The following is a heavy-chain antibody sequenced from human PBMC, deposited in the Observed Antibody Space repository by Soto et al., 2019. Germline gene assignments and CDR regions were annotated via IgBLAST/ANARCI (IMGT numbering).Heavy chain of an antibody. Sequence: EVQLVESGGGLVQPGGSLRLSCATSGFTFSSYSMNWVRQAPGKGLEWLSYISSSSSTIYYADSVKGRFTISRDNGKNSLYLQMNSLRAEDTAVYYCAREGYCRTTCCSVDAFDIWGQGTMVTVSS. CDR2: ISSSSSTI. J-gene: IGHJ3*02. CDR3: AREGYCRTTCCSVDAFDI. V-gene: IGHV3-48*01. CDR1: GFTFSSYS. D-gene: IGHD2-2*01.